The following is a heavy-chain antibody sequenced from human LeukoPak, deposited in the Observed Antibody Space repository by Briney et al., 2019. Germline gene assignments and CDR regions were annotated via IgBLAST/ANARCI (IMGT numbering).Heavy chain of an antibody. J-gene: IGHJ4*02. CDR3: ARDSSYTVTTFDY. D-gene: IGHD4-11*01. V-gene: IGHV4-30-2*01. CDR1: GGSISSGGYY. Sequence: PSETLSLTCTVSGGSISSGGYYWSWIRQPPGKGLEWIGYIYHSGSTYYNPSLKSRVTISVDRSKNQFSLKLSSVTAADTAVYYCARDSSYTVTTFDYWGQGTLVTVSS. CDR2: IYHSGST.